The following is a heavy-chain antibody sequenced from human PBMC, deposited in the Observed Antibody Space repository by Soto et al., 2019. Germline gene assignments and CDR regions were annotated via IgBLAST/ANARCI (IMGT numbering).Heavy chain of an antibody. Sequence: ASVTVCCKASGYTFTSYAMHWVRQAPEQRLEWMGWINAGNGNTKYSQKFQGRVTITRDTSASTAYMELSSLRSEDTAVYYCARGVAPYYFDYWGQGTLVTVSS. V-gene: IGHV1-3*01. J-gene: IGHJ4*02. CDR3: ARGVAPYYFDY. CDR1: GYTFTSYA. CDR2: INAGNGNT. D-gene: IGHD2-15*01.